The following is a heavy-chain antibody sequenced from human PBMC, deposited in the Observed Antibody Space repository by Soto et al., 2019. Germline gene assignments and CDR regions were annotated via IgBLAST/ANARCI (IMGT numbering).Heavy chain of an antibody. Sequence: GASVKVSCKAPGYTFTSYAMHWVRQAPGQRLEWMGWINAGNGNTKYSQKFQGRVTITRDTSASTAYMELSSLRSEDTAVYYCARNSRGFGELTPLDYYYYYYMDVWGKGTTVTVSS. CDR1: GYTFTSYA. CDR3: ARNSRGFGELTPLDYYYYYYMDV. J-gene: IGHJ6*03. D-gene: IGHD3-10*01. CDR2: INAGNGNT. V-gene: IGHV1-3*01.